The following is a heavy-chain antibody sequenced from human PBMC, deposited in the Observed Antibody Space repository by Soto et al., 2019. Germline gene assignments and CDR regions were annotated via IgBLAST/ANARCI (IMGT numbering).Heavy chain of an antibody. CDR2: IYYSGST. CDR3: ARPRDGYNYFGY. D-gene: IGHD5-12*01. V-gene: IGHV4-39*01. Sequence: PSETLSLTCTVSGGSISSSSYYWGWIRQPPGKGLEWIGSIYYSGSTYYNPSLKSRVTISVDTSKNQFSLKLSSVTAADTAVYYCARPRDGYNYFGYWGQGTLVTVSS. J-gene: IGHJ4*02. CDR1: GGSISSSSYY.